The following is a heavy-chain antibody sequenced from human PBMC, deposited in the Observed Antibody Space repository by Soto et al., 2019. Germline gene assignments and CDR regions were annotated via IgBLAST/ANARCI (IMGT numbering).Heavy chain of an antibody. Sequence: SETMSLTCAVYGASISGYYLTWFCQPPGKGLEWIGSINYRGSAYYNPSLQTRVTISLDKSKSQFSLKLNSVTAADSAVYFCARLEGLATISYYFDFWGPGALVSVSS. CDR1: GASISGYY. V-gene: IGHV4-34*01. D-gene: IGHD6-19*01. CDR3: ARLEGLATISYYFDF. CDR2: INYRGSA. J-gene: IGHJ4*02.